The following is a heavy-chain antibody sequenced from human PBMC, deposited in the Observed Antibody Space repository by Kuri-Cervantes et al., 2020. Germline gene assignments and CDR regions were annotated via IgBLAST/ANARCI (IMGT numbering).Heavy chain of an antibody. J-gene: IGHJ3*02. V-gene: IGHV4-59*12. CDR2: VYYTGDT. CDR3: ARGHRITIFGVVRPKSAFDI. D-gene: IGHD3-3*01. CDR1: GFTFSSYN. Sequence: GSLRLSCAASGFTFSSYNVNWVRQTPGKGLEWIGYVYYTGDTYYNPSLKSRVTMSVDTSKNQFSLKLSSVTAADTAVYYCARGHRITIFGVVRPKSAFDIWGQGTMVTVSS.